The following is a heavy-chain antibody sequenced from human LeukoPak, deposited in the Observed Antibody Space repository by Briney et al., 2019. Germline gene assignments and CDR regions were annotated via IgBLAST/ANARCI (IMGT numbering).Heavy chain of an antibody. Sequence: PGGSLRLSCAASGFTFSSYGMHWVRQAPGKGLDWVSAISYDGKNIHYADSVKGRFTISRDNSRNTVYLEMNSLRVEGTAVYYCARGWINWNYWGQGTLVTVSS. CDR3: ARGWINWNY. CDR1: GFTFSSYG. V-gene: IGHV3-33*01. CDR2: ISYDGKNI. J-gene: IGHJ4*02. D-gene: IGHD1-20*01.